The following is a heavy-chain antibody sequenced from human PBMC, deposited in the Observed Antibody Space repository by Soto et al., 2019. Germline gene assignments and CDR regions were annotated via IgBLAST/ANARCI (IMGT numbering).Heavy chain of an antibody. V-gene: IGHV3-11*01. CDR2: ITSSGGNA. Sequence: GGSLRLSCAASGFSFKDYYMTWMRQTPEKGLEWISTITSSGGNAYYAAFVKGRVTISRDNAHNSLYLQMSGLRAEDPALYYCARDMYTYCVNYFDRCGQGTLGTV. D-gene: IGHD2-2*02. J-gene: IGHJ5*02. CDR1: GFSFKDYY. CDR3: ARDMYTYCVNYFDR.